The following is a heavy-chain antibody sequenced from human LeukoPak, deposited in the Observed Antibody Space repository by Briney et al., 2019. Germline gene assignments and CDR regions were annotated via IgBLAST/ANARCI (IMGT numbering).Heavy chain of an antibody. CDR3: ARESRDGKIDAFDI. V-gene: IGHV3-30*04. CDR1: GFTFSSYA. D-gene: IGHD5-24*01. J-gene: IGHJ3*02. Sequence: TGGSLRLSCAASGFTFSSYAMHWVRQAPGKGLEWVAVISYDGSNKYYADSVKGRFTISRDNSKNTLYLQMNSLRAEDTAVYYCARESRDGKIDAFDIWGQGTMVTVSS. CDR2: ISYDGSNK.